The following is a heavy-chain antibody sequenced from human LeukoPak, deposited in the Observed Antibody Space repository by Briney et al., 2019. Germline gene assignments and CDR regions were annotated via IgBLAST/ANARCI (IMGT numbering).Heavy chain of an antibody. Sequence: SETLSLTCTVSGGSISSYYWSWIRQPPGKGLEWIGYIYYSGSTNYNPFLKSRVTISVDTSKNQFSLKLSSVTAADTAVYYCARSTRGYSYGNHDYWGQGTLVTVSS. J-gene: IGHJ4*02. CDR1: GGSISSYY. CDR2: IYYSGST. D-gene: IGHD5-18*01. V-gene: IGHV4-59*01. CDR3: ARSTRGYSYGNHDY.